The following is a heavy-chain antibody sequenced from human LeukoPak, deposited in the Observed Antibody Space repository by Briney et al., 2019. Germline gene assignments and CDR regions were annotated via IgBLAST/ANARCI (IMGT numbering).Heavy chain of an antibody. CDR2: INWNSGTI. J-gene: IGHJ6*03. CDR3: AKEGGDLWSGHYYYYMDV. D-gene: IGHD3-3*01. V-gene: IGHV3-9*01. CDR1: GFTFDDYA. Sequence: GGSLRLSCAASGFTFDDYAMHWVRQAPGKGLEWVSGINWNSGTIGYADSVKGRFTISRDNAKNSLYLQMTSLRAEDTAIYYCAKEGGDLWSGHYYYYMDVWGKGTTVTVSS.